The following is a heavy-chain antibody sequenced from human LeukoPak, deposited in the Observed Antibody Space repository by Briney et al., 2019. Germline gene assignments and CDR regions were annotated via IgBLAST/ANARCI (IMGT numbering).Heavy chain of an antibody. CDR2: INPDSGVT. CDR1: GYTFTGYF. J-gene: IGHJ4*02. Sequence: ASVKVSCKASGYTFTGYFMHWVRQSPGQGLGWMGWINPDSGVTNYAQKFQGRVTVSRDTSISTAYMELSRLRSDDTAVYYCARDRGWELVDYWGQGTLITVSS. D-gene: IGHD1-26*01. V-gene: IGHV1-2*02. CDR3: ARDRGWELVDY.